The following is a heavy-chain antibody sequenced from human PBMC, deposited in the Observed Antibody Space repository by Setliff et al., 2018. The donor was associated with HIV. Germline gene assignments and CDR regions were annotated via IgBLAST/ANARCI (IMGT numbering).Heavy chain of an antibody. Sequence: PSETLSLTCTVSGGSVSSNDYYRAWIRQPPGKGLEWIGNILYGGTTFYNQSLKSRVSISVDTSRNQFSLRLNSVTAADTAVYYCATNRVGNYPLDYWGRGTLVTVSS. CDR1: GGSVSSNDYY. D-gene: IGHD1-7*01. CDR2: ILYGGTT. CDR3: ATNRVGNYPLDY. J-gene: IGHJ4*02. V-gene: IGHV4-39*01.